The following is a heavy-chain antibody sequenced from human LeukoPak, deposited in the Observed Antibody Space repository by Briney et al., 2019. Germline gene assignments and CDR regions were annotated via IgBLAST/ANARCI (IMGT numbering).Heavy chain of an antibody. V-gene: IGHV1-18*01. J-gene: IGHJ6*03. D-gene: IGHD3-9*01. CDR3: ARAKYYDILTGLSGVYYYMDV. CDR1: GYTFTSYG. CDR2: ISAYNGNT. Sequence: GASVKVSCKASGYTFTSYGISWVQQAPGQGLEWMGWISAYNGNTNYAQKLQGRVTMTTDTSTSTAYMELRSLRSDDTAVYYCARAKYYDILTGLSGVYYYMDVWGKGTTVTISS.